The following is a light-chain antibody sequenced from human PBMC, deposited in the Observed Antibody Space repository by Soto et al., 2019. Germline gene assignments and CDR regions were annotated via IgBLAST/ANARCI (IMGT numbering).Light chain of an antibody. CDR3: AAWDDSLSGRSYV. CDR2: RNN. Sequence: QSVLTPPPSASGAPRQRGTISCSGSSSKIGSNYVYWYQQLPGTAPKLLIYRNNQRPSGVPDRFSGSKSGTSASLAISGLRSEDVADYYCAAWDDSLSGRSYVFGTGTKVTVL. CDR1: SSKIGSNY. V-gene: IGLV1-47*01. J-gene: IGLJ1*01.